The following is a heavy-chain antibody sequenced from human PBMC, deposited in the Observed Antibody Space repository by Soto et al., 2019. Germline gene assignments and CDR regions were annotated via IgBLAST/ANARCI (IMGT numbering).Heavy chain of an antibody. J-gene: IGHJ4*02. CDR1: GGSFSGYY. V-gene: IGHV4-34*01. Sequence: TSETLSLTCAVYGGSFSGYYWSWIRQPPGKGLEWIGEINHSGSTNYNPSLKSRVTISVDTSKNQFSLKLSSVTAADTAVYYCARASPSYSSSWYPYWGQGTLVTVSS. D-gene: IGHD6-13*01. CDR2: INHSGST. CDR3: ARASPSYSSSWYPY.